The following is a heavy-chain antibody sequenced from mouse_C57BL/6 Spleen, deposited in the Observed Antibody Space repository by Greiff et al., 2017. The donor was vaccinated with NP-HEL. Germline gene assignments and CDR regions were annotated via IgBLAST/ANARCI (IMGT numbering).Heavy chain of an antibody. D-gene: IGHD1-1*01. V-gene: IGHV1-82*01. J-gene: IGHJ2*01. CDR3: YYYGSSSYYFDY. CDR1: GYAFSSSW. CDR2: IYPGDGDT. Sequence: VQLQQSGPELVKPGASVKISCKASGYAFSSSWMNWVKQRPGKGLEWIGRIYPGDGDTNYNGKFKGKATRTADKSSSTAYMQLSSLTSEDSAVYFCYYYGSSSYYFDYWGQGTTLTVSS.